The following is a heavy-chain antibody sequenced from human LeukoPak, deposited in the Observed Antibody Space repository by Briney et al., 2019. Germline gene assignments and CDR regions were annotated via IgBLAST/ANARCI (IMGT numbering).Heavy chain of an antibody. V-gene: IGHV1-18*01. CDR3: ARQSPSDF. CDR1: GYAFSTYG. Sequence: ASVKVSCKASGYAFSTYGISWVRQAPGQGLEWMGWINTYTGKTYYAQKLQGRVTMTTDTSTSTVYMELRSLRSDDAAVYYCARQSPSDFWGQGTLVTVSA. CDR2: INTYTGKT. J-gene: IGHJ4*02.